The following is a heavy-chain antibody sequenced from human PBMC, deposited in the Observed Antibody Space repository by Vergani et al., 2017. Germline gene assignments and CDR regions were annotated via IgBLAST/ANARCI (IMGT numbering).Heavy chain of an antibody. J-gene: IGHJ5*02. CDR1: GFTFSSYG. V-gene: IGHV3-30*18. Sequence: QVQLVESGGGVVQPGRSLRLSCAASGFTFSSYGMHWVRQAPGKGLEWVAVISHDGSNKYYADSVKGRFTISRDNSKNTLYLQMNSLRAEDTAVYYCANGGLPSWGQGTLVTVSS. CDR2: ISHDGSNK. CDR3: ANGGLPS. D-gene: IGHD3-16*01.